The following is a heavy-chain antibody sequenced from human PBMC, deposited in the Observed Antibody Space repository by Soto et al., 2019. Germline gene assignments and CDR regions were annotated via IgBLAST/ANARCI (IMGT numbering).Heavy chain of an antibody. J-gene: IGHJ4*02. CDR1: GFTFSSYA. V-gene: IGHV3-30-3*01. CDR2: ISYDGSNK. CDR3: ARETVVTARTPVWDY. D-gene: IGHD2-21*02. Sequence: QVQLVESGGGVVQPGRSLRLSCAASGFTFSSYAMHWVRQAPGKGLEWVAVISYDGSNKYYADSVKGRFTISRDNSKNTLYLQMNSLIARDTAVYYCARETVVTARTPVWDYWGQGTLVTVSS.